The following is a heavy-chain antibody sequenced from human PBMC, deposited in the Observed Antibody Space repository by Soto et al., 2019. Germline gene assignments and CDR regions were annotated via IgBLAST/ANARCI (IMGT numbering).Heavy chain of an antibody. Sequence: SETLSLTCTVSGGSISSYYWSWIRQPPGKGLEWIGYIYYSGSTNYNPSLKSRVTISVDTSKNQFSLKLSSVTAADTAVYYCARENYYGSGSYYEFDYWGQGTLVTVSS. J-gene: IGHJ4*02. V-gene: IGHV4-59*01. CDR1: GGSISSYY. D-gene: IGHD3-10*01. CDR2: IYYSGST. CDR3: ARENYYGSGSYYEFDY.